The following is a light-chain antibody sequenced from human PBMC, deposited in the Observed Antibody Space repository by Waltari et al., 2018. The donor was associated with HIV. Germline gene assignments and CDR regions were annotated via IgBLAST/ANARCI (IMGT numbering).Light chain of an antibody. V-gene: IGLV6-57*01. CDR2: ADY. CDR1: SGSIASGS. Sequence: NFMLTQPHSVSESPGKTVVISCTRSSGSIASGSVQWYQQRPGSSPTTVIYADYRRPSVPVGRFSGSIDSSSNSASLTISGLETEDEADYYCHSYDTTNQVFGGGTKLTVL. J-gene: IGLJ2*01. CDR3: HSYDTTNQV.